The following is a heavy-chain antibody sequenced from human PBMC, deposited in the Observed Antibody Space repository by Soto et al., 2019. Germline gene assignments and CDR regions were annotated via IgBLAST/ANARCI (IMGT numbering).Heavy chain of an antibody. D-gene: IGHD3-16*01. V-gene: IGHV2-5*02. Sequence: QITLKESGPTLVKPTQTLTLTCIFSGFSFSADGVGVGWIRQPPGKALERLALIYWEDDTRYRPSLKSRLTITKDSSKNQLVLTMTNMDPLDTATYYCAHAFGGTSWPNDAFDVWGQGTVVTVSS. J-gene: IGHJ3*01. CDR1: GFSFSADGVG. CDR2: IYWEDDT. CDR3: AHAFGGTSWPNDAFDV.